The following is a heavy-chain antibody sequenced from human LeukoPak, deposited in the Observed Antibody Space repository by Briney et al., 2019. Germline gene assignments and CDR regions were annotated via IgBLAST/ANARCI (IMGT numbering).Heavy chain of an antibody. D-gene: IGHD5-24*01. V-gene: IGHV1-18*01. CDR3: GRVHMATTKDY. CDR2: ISAYNGDT. CDR1: GYTFTSYG. Sequence: ASVKVSCKASGYTFTSYGISWVRQAPGQGLEWMGWISAYNGDTKYAQNFQGRVTMTTDTSTTTAYMDLRSLSSDDTAVYYCGRVHMATTKDYWGQGTLVTVSS. J-gene: IGHJ4*02.